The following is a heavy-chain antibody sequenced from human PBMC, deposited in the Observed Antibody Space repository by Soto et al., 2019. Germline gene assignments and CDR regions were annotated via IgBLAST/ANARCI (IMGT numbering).Heavy chain of an antibody. D-gene: IGHD5-18*01. CDR2: INGDYGNT. J-gene: IGHJ6*02. CDR1: GYTFYSHS. Sequence: QAQLVQSGAEVKKPGASVKVSCKASGYTFYSHSISWVRQAPGRGLEWMGRINGDYGNTQYAQKFRGRVTMTTDTSTTTVYMELTNLRSDVTAVYYCARCIQGDYYYGMDVWGQGTTVTVSS. CDR3: ARCIQGDYYYGMDV. V-gene: IGHV1-18*01.